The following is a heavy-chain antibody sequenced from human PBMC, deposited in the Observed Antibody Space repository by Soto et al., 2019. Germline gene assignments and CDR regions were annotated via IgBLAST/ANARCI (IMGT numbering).Heavy chain of an antibody. V-gene: IGHV3-33*01. CDR1: GFTFSTYA. CDR3: ARARVRGVPYFDY. D-gene: IGHD3-10*01. Sequence: QVQLVESGGGVVQPGRSLRLSCAASGFTFSTYAMHWVRQAPGKGLEWVAVIWYDGSSEYYEDSVKGRFSISRDNSKNTMYLQMDSLRADDTAVYYCARARVRGVPYFDYWGQGTLVTVSS. CDR2: IWYDGSSE. J-gene: IGHJ4*02.